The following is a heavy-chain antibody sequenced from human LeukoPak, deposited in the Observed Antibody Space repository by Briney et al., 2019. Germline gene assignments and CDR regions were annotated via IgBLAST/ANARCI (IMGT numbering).Heavy chain of an antibody. V-gene: IGHV3-30*04. CDR1: GFTFCSYA. D-gene: IGHD5-12*01. CDR3: ARPQGYGLYLYFDY. CDR2: ISYDGSNK. J-gene: IGHJ4*02. Sequence: PGGSLRLSCAASGFTFCSYAMHWVRQAPGKGLEWVAVISYDGSNKYYADSVKGRFTISRDNSKITLYLQMNSLRAEDTAVYYCARPQGYGLYLYFDYWGQGTLVTVSS.